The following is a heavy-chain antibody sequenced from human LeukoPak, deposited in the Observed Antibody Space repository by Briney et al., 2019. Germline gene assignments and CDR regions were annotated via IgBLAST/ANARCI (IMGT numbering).Heavy chain of an antibody. Sequence: ASVKVSCKXSGYTFTGYYMHWVRQAPGQGLEWMGRVNPNSGGTNYAQKFQGRVTMTRDTSISTAYMELSRLRSDDTAVYYCARGPVTYYYMDVWGKGTTVTVSS. J-gene: IGHJ6*03. D-gene: IGHD3/OR15-3a*01. CDR2: VNPNSGGT. CDR3: ARGPVTYYYMDV. V-gene: IGHV1-2*06. CDR1: GYTFTGYY.